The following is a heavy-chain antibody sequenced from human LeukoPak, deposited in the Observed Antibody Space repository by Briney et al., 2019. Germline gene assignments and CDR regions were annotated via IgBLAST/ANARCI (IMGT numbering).Heavy chain of an antibody. Sequence: ASVKVSCKASGYTFTSYGISWVRQAPGQGLEWMGWISAYNGNTNYAQKLQGRVTMTTDTSTSTAYMELRSLRSDDTAVYYCARDNYYDILTGQTGYDYWGRGTLVTVSS. CDR3: ARDNYYDILTGQTGYDY. J-gene: IGHJ4*02. D-gene: IGHD3-9*01. CDR2: ISAYNGNT. V-gene: IGHV1-18*01. CDR1: GYTFTSYG.